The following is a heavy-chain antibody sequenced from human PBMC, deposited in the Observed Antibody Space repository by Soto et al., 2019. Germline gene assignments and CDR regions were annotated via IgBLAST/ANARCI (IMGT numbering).Heavy chain of an antibody. CDR2: IYPGDSDT. J-gene: IGHJ3*02. V-gene: IGHV5-51*01. CDR1: GFSFTSYW. CDR3: ARHYRATADAFDI. D-gene: IGHD1-1*01. Sequence: PGESLKISCKGSGFSFTSYWIGWVRQMPGKGLEWMGIIYPGDSDTRYSPSFQGQVTISADKSLSTAYLQWSSLKASDTAMYYCARHYRATADAFDIWGRGTMVTVSS.